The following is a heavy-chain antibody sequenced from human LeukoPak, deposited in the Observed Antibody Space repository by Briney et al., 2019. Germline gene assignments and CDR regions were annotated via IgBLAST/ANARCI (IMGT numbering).Heavy chain of an antibody. CDR1: GFTFSSYA. V-gene: IGHV3-23*01. CDR2: ISGSGGST. Sequence: PGGSLRLSCAASGFTFSSYAMSWVRQAPGKGLEWVSAISGSGGSTYYADSVKGRFTISRDNSKNTLYLQMNSLRAEDTAVYYCAKDRNYGWFGASSLDYWGQGTLVTVSS. J-gene: IGHJ4*02. CDR3: AKDRNYGWFGASSLDY. D-gene: IGHD3-10*01.